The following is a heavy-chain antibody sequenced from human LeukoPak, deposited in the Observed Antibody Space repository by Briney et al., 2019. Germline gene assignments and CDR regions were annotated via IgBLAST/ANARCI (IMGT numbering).Heavy chain of an antibody. J-gene: IGHJ4*02. Sequence: SETLSLTCAVYGGSFSGYYWSWIRQPPGKGLEWIREINHSGSTNYNPSLKSRVTISVDTSKNQFSLKLSSVTAADTAVYYCARDPMIRAFDYWGQGTLVTVSS. CDR1: GGSFSGYY. V-gene: IGHV4-34*01. CDR3: ARDPMIRAFDY. CDR2: INHSGST. D-gene: IGHD3-22*01.